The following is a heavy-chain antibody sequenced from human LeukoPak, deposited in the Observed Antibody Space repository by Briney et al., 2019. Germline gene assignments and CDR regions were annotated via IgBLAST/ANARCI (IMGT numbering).Heavy chain of an antibody. CDR3: AREPQWLAGDAFDI. CDR2: ISYDGSNK. Sequence: GRSLRLSCAASGFTFSSYAMHWVRQAPGKGLEWVAVISYDGSNKYYADSVKGRFTISRDNSKNTLYLQMNSLRAEDTAVYYCAREPQWLAGDAFDIWGQGTMVTVSS. D-gene: IGHD6-19*01. CDR1: GFTFSSYA. V-gene: IGHV3-30-3*01. J-gene: IGHJ3*02.